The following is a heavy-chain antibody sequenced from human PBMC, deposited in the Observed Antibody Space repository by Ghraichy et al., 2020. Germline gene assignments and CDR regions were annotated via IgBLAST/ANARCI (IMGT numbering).Heavy chain of an antibody. J-gene: IGHJ6*02. D-gene: IGHD6-19*01. CDR2: ISGSGGST. Sequence: GGSLRLSCAASGFTFSSYAMSWVRQAPGKGLEWVSAISGSGGSTYYADSVKGRFTISRDNSKNTLYLQMNSLRAEDTAVYYCTKGGIVWYIDYYYYYSMDVWCPETTVTFSS. V-gene: IGHV3-23*01. CDR1: GFTFSSYA. CDR3: TKGGIVWYIDYYYYYSMDV.